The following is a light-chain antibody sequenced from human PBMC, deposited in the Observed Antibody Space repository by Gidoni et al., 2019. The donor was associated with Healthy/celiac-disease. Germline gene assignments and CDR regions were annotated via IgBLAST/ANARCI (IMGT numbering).Light chain of an antibody. CDR3: QQYNNWPRT. CDR2: GAS. J-gene: IGKJ1*01. Sequence: EIVMTQSPATLSVSPGERATLSCRASQSVSSNLAWYQQKPGQAPRLLIYGASTRATGIPARCSGSGSGTEFTLTISSLQSEEFAVYCCQQYNNWPRTFGQGTKVEIK. V-gene: IGKV3-15*01. CDR1: QSVSSN.